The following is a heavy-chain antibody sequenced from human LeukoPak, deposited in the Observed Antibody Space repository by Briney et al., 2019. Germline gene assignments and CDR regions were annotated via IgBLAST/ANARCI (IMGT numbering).Heavy chain of an antibody. V-gene: IGHV4-39*01. J-gene: IGHJ4*02. CDR2: IYYSGST. CDR3: ARYRPGRPMYYFDY. CDR1: GGSISSYY. Sequence: SETLSLTCTVSGGSISSYYWGWIRQPPGKGLEWIGSIYYSGSTYYNPSLKSRVTISVDTSKNQFSLKLSSVTAADTAVYYCARYRPGRPMYYFDYWGQGTLVTVSS.